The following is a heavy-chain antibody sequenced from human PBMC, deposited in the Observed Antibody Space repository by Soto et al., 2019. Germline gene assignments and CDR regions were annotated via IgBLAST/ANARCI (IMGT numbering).Heavy chain of an antibody. J-gene: IGHJ6*02. CDR3: ANPPYYGRGGIGMDV. CDR2: ISGSGGST. V-gene: IGHV3-23*01. D-gene: IGHD1-26*01. Sequence: PGGSLRLSCAASGFTFSSYAMSWGRQAPGKGLEWGSAISGSGGSTYYADSVKGRFTISRDNSKNTLYLQMNSLRAEDTAVYYCANPPYYGRGGIGMDVWGQGTTVTVSS. CDR1: GFTFSSYA.